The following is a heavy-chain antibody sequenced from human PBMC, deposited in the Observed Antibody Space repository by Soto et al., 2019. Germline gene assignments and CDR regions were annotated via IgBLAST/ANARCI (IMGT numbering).Heavy chain of an antibody. CDR2: IYYSGST. V-gene: IGHV4-59*01. D-gene: IGHD3-3*01. J-gene: IGHJ6*02. Sequence: LSLTCTVSGGSISSYYWSWIRQPPGKGLEWIGYIYYSGSTNYNPSLKSRVTISVDTSKNQFSLKLGSVTAADTAAYYCARDLGYYDFWSGPTTRDYYYGMDVWGQGTTVTVSS. CDR3: ARDLGYYDFWSGPTTRDYYYGMDV. CDR1: GGSISSYY.